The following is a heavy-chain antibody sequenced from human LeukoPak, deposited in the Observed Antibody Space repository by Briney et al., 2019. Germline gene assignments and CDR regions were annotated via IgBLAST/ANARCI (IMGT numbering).Heavy chain of an antibody. CDR1: GFTFSNYW. Sequence: GGSLRLSCAASGFTFSNYWMSWVRQAPGKGLEWVANIKQDGSEKYYVDSVKGRLTISRDNAKNSLYLQMNSLRAEDTAVYYCAREWGFGGVSYYFDYWGQGTLVTVSS. CDR2: IKQDGSEK. D-gene: IGHD3-16*01. J-gene: IGHJ4*02. CDR3: AREWGFGGVSYYFDY. V-gene: IGHV3-7*04.